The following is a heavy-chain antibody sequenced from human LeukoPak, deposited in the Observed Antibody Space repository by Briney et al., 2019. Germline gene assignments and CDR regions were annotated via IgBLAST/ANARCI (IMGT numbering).Heavy chain of an antibody. J-gene: IGHJ6*03. CDR3: ARYYYDSSGYYYSGYMDV. CDR2: ISAYNGNT. CDR1: GYTFTNYG. V-gene: IGHV1-18*01. Sequence: ASVKVSCKASGYTFTNYGIGWVRQAPGQGLEWMGWISAYNGNTSYAQKPQGRVTMTTDTSTSTAYMELRSLRSDDTAVYYCARYYYDSSGYYYSGYMDVWGKGTTVTVSS. D-gene: IGHD3-22*01.